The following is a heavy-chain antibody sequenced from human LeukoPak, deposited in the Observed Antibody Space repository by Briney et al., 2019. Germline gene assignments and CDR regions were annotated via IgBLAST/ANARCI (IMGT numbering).Heavy chain of an antibody. J-gene: IGHJ4*02. V-gene: IGHV3-30*03. D-gene: IGHD5-18*01. CDR3: ARIVDTAMVPDY. CDR1: GFTFSSYG. CDR2: ISYDGSNK. Sequence: QAGRSLRLSCAASGFTFSSYGMHWVRQAPGKGLEWVAVISYDGSNKYYADSVKGRFTISRDNAKNSLYLQMNSPRAEDTAVYYCARIVDTAMVPDYWGQGTLVTVSS.